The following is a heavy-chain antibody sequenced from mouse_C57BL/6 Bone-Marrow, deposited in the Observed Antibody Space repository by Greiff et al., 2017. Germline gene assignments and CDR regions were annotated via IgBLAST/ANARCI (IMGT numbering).Heavy chain of an antibody. CDR1: GFTFTDYY. J-gene: IGHJ3*01. CDR2: IRNKANGYTT. V-gene: IGHV7-3*01. CDR3: APFYYDYSFAY. Sequence: EVKLVESGGGLVQPGGSLSLSCAASGFTFTDYYMSWVRQPPGKALEWLGFIRNKANGYTTEYSASVKGRFTISRDNSQSILYLQMNALRAEDSATYYCAPFYYDYSFAYWGQGTLVTVSA. D-gene: IGHD2-4*01.